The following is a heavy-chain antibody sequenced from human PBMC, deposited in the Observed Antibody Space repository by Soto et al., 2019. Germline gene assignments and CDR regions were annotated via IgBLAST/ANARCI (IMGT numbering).Heavy chain of an antibody. CDR2: IIPSFATG. V-gene: IGHV1-69*06. D-gene: IGHD3-10*01. Sequence: SVKVSCKASGGTFGNSAISWVRQAPGQGLEWMGGIIPSFATGNSAPEFQGRLTITADKSTTTAYMELSSLRSEDTAVYYCARSYYGSGSYWFYGMDVWGQGTTVTSP. J-gene: IGHJ6*02. CDR1: GGTFGNSA. CDR3: ARSYYGSGSYWFYGMDV.